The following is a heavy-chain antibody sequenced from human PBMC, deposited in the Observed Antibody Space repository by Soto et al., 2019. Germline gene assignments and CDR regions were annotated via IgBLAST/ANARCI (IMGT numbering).Heavy chain of an antibody. J-gene: IGHJ4*02. CDR2: ISYDGSNK. CDR1: GFTFRSYG. V-gene: IGHV3-30*18. CDR3: AKGRDDFDY. Sequence: PGGSLRLSCAASGFTFRSYGMHWVRQAPVKGLKRVAVISYDGSNKYYAGSVKGRFTISRDNSKNTLYLQMNSLRAEDKAVYYCAKGRDDFDYWGQGTLVTVSS.